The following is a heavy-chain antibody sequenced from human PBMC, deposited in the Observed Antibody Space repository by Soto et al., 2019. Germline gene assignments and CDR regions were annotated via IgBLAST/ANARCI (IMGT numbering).Heavy chain of an antibody. V-gene: IGHV3-30*04. D-gene: IGHD6-6*01. J-gene: IGHJ1*01. CDR2: ISYDGSNK. Sequence: GGSLRLSCAASGFTFSSYAMHWVRQAPGKGLEWVAVISYDGSNKYYADSGKGRFTISRDNSKNTPYLQMNSLRAEDTAVYYSASDLGIAARVFYFQYWGQGTLVTVSS. CDR3: ASDLGIAARVFYFQY. CDR1: GFTFSSYA.